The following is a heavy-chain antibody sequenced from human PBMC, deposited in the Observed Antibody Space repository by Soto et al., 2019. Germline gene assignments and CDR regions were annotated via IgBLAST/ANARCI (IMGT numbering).Heavy chain of an antibody. J-gene: IGHJ4*02. D-gene: IGHD1-26*01. Sequence: QITLKESGPTLVKPTQTLTLTCTFSGFSLTTDRLGVGWIRQPPGEALEWLAVIYWDDTKTYRPSLESRLTITKDTSKNQVALTMPNMDSVDTATYYCAHAYGGRSLYWGQGTLVTVSS. CDR1: GFSLTTDRLG. CDR3: AHAYGGRSLY. V-gene: IGHV2-5*02. CDR2: IYWDDTK.